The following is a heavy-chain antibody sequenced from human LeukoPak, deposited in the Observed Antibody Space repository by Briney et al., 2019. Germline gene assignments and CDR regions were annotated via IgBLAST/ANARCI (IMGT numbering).Heavy chain of an antibody. D-gene: IGHD2-2*01. CDR3: ARAGTNNWFDP. Sequence: ASVKVSCKASGYTFTGYYMHWVRQAPGQGLEWMGWINPNSGNTGYAQKFQGRVTITRNTSISTAYMELSSLRSEDTAVYYCARAGTNNWFDPWGQGTLVTVSS. CDR1: GYTFTGYY. V-gene: IGHV1-8*03. J-gene: IGHJ5*02. CDR2: INPNSGNT.